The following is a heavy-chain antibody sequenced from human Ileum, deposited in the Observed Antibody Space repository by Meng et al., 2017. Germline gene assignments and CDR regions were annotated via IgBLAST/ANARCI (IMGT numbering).Heavy chain of an antibody. CDR2: FKSEWSYT. CDR3: ARGSDYSGSYVDY. D-gene: IGHD1-26*01. J-gene: IGHJ4*02. V-gene: IGHV3-74*01. Sequence: EVQLVESGGGLVQPGGSLRLSCAASGFTVSNYWRHWVRQAPGKGLVWGSRFKSEWSYTNYADSVKGRFTISRDNAKNTLYLQMNSLRAEDTAVYYCARGSDYSGSYVDYWGQGALVTVSS. CDR1: GFTVSNYW.